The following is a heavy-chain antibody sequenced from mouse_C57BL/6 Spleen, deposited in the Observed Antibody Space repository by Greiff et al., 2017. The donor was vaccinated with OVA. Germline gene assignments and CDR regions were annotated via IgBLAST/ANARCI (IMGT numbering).Heavy chain of an antibody. D-gene: IGHD4-1*01. CDR1: GYSTTSGYY. CDR2: ISYDGSN. Sequence: EVKLQQSGPGLVKPSQSLSLTCSVTGYSTTSGYYWNWIRQFPGNKLEWMGYISYDGSNNYNPSLKNRISITRDTSKNQFFLKLNSVTTEDTATYYCARENWDGYWYFDVWGTGTTVTVSS. V-gene: IGHV3-6*01. CDR3: ARENWDGYWYFDV. J-gene: IGHJ1*03.